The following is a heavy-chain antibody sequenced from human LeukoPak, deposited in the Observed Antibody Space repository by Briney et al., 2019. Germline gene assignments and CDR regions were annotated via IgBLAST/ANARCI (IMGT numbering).Heavy chain of an antibody. Sequence: SQTLSLTCAISGDSVSSNSAAWNWIRQSPSRGLEWLGRTYYRSKWYHDYAASVKGRMSISSDTSTHQSSLHLNSVTPEDTAVYYSARAMAISGNNCFDPWGQGSLVTVSS. D-gene: IGHD5-24*01. CDR3: ARAMAISGNNCFDP. V-gene: IGHV6-1*01. J-gene: IGHJ5*02. CDR2: TYYRSKWYH. CDR1: GDSVSSNSAA.